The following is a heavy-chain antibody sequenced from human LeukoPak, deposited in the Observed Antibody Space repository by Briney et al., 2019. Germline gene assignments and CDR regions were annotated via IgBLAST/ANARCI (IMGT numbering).Heavy chain of an antibody. Sequence: SETLSLTCTVSGGSISSGDYYWSWIRQPPGKGLEWIGYIYYSGSTYYNPSLKSRVTISVDTSKNQFSLKLSSVTAADTAVYYCARGVYRDYDFWSGSPCNWFDPWGQGTLVTVSS. D-gene: IGHD3-3*01. J-gene: IGHJ5*02. CDR1: GGSISSGDYY. CDR3: ARGVYRDYDFWSGSPCNWFDP. V-gene: IGHV4-30-4*08. CDR2: IYYSGST.